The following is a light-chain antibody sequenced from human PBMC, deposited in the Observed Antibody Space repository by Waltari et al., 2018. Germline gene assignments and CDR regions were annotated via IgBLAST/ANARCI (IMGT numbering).Light chain of an antibody. CDR1: QSISNY. Sequence: DIQMTQSPSSLSVSVGDRVTITCRASQSISNYLNWYQQKPEKAPKLLIYVASSLQSGVPSRFSGSGSGTDFTLTISSLQPEDFATYYCQQSYSTPRLTFGGGTKVEIK. CDR2: VAS. V-gene: IGKV1-39*01. CDR3: QQSYSTPRLT. J-gene: IGKJ4*01.